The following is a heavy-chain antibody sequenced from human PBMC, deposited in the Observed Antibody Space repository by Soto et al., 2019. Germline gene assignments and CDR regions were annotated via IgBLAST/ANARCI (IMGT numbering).Heavy chain of an antibody. CDR1: GGTFSSYA. CDR3: ARGGEIVVVNSYYYYGMDV. V-gene: IGHV1-69*13. Sequence: SVKVSCKASGGTFSSYAISWVRQAPGQGLEWMGGIIPIFGTANYAQKFQGGVTITADESTSTAYMELSSLRSEDTAVYYCARGGEIVVVNSYYYYGMDVWGQGTTVTVSS. CDR2: IIPIFGTA. D-gene: IGHD3-22*01. J-gene: IGHJ6*02.